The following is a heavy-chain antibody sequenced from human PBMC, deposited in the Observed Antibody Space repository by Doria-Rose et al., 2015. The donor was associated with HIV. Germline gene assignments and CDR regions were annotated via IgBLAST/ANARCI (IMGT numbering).Heavy chain of an antibody. CDR2: YYSSGRT. D-gene: IGHD3-16*01. Sequence: LTCTVSGASISSDNYWGWIRQPPGKGLEWIGSYYSSGRTYYNPSLKSRVTISADTSKNQFSLNLSSLTAADTAVYYCVMMPHYWGQGTLVTVSS. J-gene: IGHJ4*02. CDR1: GASISSDNY. V-gene: IGHV4-39*07. CDR3: VMMPHY.